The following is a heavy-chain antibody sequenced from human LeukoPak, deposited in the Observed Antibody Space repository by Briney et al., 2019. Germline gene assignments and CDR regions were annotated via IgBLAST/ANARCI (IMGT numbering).Heavy chain of an antibody. D-gene: IGHD3-16*01. Sequence: PGGSLRLSYAASGFTFSSYAMSWVRQAPGKGLEWVSAISGSGGSTYYADSVKGRFTISRDNFKNTLYLQMNSLRAEDTAVYYCAKRMGDAFDIWGQGTMVTVSS. V-gene: IGHV3-23*01. CDR2: ISGSGGST. CDR3: AKRMGDAFDI. J-gene: IGHJ3*02. CDR1: GFTFSSYA.